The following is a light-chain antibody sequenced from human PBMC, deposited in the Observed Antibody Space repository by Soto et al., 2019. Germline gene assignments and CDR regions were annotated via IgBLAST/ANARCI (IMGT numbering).Light chain of an antibody. J-gene: IGLJ3*02. Sequence: QLVLTQSTSASASLGASVRLTCTLSSGHSSYDIAWHQQQPEKGPRFLMKVKSDGSHTKGDGIPDRFSGSTSGAERYLTISNLQSEDEADYHCQTWGAGTWVFGGGTKLTVL. CDR3: QTWGAGTWV. CDR2: VKSDGSH. V-gene: IGLV4-69*01. CDR1: SGHSSYD.